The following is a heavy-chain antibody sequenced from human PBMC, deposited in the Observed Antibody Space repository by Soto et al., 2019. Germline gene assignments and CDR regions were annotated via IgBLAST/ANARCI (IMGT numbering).Heavy chain of an antibody. J-gene: IGHJ6*02. D-gene: IGHD3-10*01. V-gene: IGHV4-30-4*01. CDR2: IYYSGST. CDR3: ARDPRPFYGWGSYYYYGMDV. CDR1: GGSLSSGDYY. Sequence: QVQLQESGPGLVKPSQTLSLTCTVSGGSLSSGDYYWSWIRQPPGKGLEWIGYIYYSGSTYYNPSLKSRVTISVDTSKNQFSLKLSSVTAADTAVYYCARDPRPFYGWGSYYYYGMDVWGQGTTVTVSS.